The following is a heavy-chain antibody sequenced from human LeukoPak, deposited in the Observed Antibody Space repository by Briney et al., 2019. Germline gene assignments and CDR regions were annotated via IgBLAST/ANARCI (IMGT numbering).Heavy chain of an antibody. CDR3: AGYGDSGRYFDL. CDR2: IYYSGST. V-gene: IGHV4-31*03. CDR1: GGSISSGGYY. J-gene: IGHJ2*01. Sequence: SETLSLTCTVSGGSISSGGYYWSWIRQHPGKGLEWIGYIYYSGSTYYNPSLKSRVTISVDTSKNQFSLKLSSVTAADTAVYYCAGYGDSGRYFDLWGRGTLVTVSS. D-gene: IGHD4-17*01.